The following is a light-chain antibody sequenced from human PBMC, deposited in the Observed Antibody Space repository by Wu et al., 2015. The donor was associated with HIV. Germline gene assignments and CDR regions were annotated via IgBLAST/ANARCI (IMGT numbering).Light chain of an antibody. CDR1: QSINSW. Sequence: DIQMTQSPSTLSASVGDRVTITCRASQSINSWLAWYQQKPGKAPKLLIYKASTLETGVPSRFSGSGSGSDFTLTINCLQSEDFATYFCQQYYTYPLTFGQGTRLEVK. CDR3: QQYYTYPLT. V-gene: IGKV1-5*03. J-gene: IGKJ5*01. CDR2: KAS.